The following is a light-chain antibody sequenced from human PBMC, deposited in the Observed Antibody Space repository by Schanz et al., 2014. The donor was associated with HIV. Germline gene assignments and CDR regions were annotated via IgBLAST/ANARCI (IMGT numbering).Light chain of an antibody. CDR2: NTN. CDR1: TSNIGSNT. V-gene: IGLV1-44*01. CDR3: ATWDDSLEGWV. Sequence: QSVLTQPPSASGTPGQSVTVSCSGSTSNIGSNTVDWFQQLPGTAPKLLIYNTNVRPSGVPDRFSGSESGTSASLAISGLQSEDEADFYCATWDDSLEGWVFGGGTKLTVL. J-gene: IGLJ3*02.